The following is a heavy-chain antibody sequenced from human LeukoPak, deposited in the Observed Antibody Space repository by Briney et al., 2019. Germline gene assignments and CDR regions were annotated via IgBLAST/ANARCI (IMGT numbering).Heavy chain of an antibody. CDR1: GGSISSSSYY. V-gene: IGHV4-39*01. CDR2: IYYSGST. D-gene: IGHD3-22*01. Sequence: PETLSLTCTVSGGSISSSSYYFGWIRQPPGKGLEWIVSIYYSGSTYYNPSLKSRVTISVDTSKNQFSLKLSSVTAADTAVYYCARGLGYYDSSGLDLWGRGTLVAVSS. J-gene: IGHJ2*01. CDR3: ARGLGYYDSSGLDL.